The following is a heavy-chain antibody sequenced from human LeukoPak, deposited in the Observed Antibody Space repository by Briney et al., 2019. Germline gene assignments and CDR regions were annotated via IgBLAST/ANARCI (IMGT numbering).Heavy chain of an antibody. CDR1: GFTFSSYG. D-gene: IGHD6-6*01. CDR2: IWYDGSNK. Sequence: GGSLRLSCAASGFTFSSYGMHWVRQAPGKGLEWVAVIWYDGSNKYYADSVKGRFTISRDNAKNSLYLQMNSLRAEDTAVYYCARNRIAARRWFDPWGQGTLVTVSS. V-gene: IGHV3-33*03. J-gene: IGHJ5*02. CDR3: ARNRIAARRWFDP.